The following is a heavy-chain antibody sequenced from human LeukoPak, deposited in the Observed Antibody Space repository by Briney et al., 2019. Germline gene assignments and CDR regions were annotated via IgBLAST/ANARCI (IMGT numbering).Heavy chain of an antibody. D-gene: IGHD6-19*01. V-gene: IGHV3-11*04. CDR1: GFSLGDYY. CDR3: AREMRRRYSSGWWDY. CDR2: ISSSGSTI. J-gene: IGHJ4*02. Sequence: GSLRLSCTASGFSLGDYYMTWIRQAPGKGLEWISYISSSGSTIYCADSVGGRFTISRDNAKNSLYLQMNSLRAEDTAVYYCAREMRRRYSSGWWDYWGQGTLVTVSS.